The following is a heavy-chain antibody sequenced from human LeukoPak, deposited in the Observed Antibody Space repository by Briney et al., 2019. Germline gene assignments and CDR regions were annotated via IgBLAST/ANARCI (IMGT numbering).Heavy chain of an antibody. V-gene: IGHV1-2*02. CDR2: INPNSGGT. D-gene: IGHD3-10*01. CDR1: GYIFIGNY. Sequence: ASVKVSCKASGYIFIGNYIHWVRQAPGQGLEWMVWINPNSGGTNYAQKFQGRVTMTRDTSISTAYLEVNSLRSDDTAVYYCARDGDTLIRGVTNLWGQGTLVTVSS. CDR3: ARDGDTLIRGVTNL. J-gene: IGHJ4*02.